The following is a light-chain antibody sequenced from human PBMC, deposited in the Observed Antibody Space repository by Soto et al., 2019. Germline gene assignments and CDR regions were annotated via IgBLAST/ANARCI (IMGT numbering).Light chain of an antibody. CDR1: QTISIH. J-gene: IGKJ5*01. Sequence: ERIMTQSPATLSLSPGERATLSCRASQTISIHVAWYQQKNGQAPRLLLYHPSIRATRIPARLSGSGSGTAFILTISSLQSEDFAVYYCQQYNAWRFSTTFGQETRLEIK. V-gene: IGKV3D-15*01. CDR2: HPS. CDR3: QQYNAWRFSTT.